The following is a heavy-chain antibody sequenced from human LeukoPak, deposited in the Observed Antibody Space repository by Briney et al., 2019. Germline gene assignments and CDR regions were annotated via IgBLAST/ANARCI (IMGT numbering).Heavy chain of an antibody. J-gene: IGHJ4*02. Sequence: ASVKVSCKASGYTFTGYYMNWVRQAPGQGLEWMGIIYPSGGSTIYAQKFQGRVTITRDMSTSTVYMELRSLRSEDTAVYYCAGGGDMTIFDYWGQGTLVTVSS. CDR3: AGGGDMTIFDY. CDR2: IYPSGGST. CDR1: GYTFTGYY. D-gene: IGHD3-16*01. V-gene: IGHV1-46*01.